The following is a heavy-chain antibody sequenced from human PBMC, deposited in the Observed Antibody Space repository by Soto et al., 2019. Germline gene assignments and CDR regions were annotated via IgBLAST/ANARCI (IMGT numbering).Heavy chain of an antibody. CDR1: GGSISSYY. CDR3: ARDGGFCTNGVCPVYYYYGMDV. V-gene: IGHV4-59*12. CDR2: IYYSGST. J-gene: IGHJ6*02. Sequence: SETLSLTCTVSGGSISSYYRSWIRQPPGKGLEWIWYIYYSGSTNYNPSLKSRVTISVDTSNNQFSLKLSSVTAADTAVYYCARDGGFCTNGVCPVYYYYGMDVWGQGTTVTVSS. D-gene: IGHD2-8*01.